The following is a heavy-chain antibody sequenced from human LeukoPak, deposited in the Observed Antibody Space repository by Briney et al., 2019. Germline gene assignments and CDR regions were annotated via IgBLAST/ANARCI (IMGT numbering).Heavy chain of an antibody. V-gene: IGHV4-39*07. D-gene: IGHD5-18*01. Sequence: PSETLSLTCTVSGGSISGSSYYWGWIRQPPGKGLEWIGSIYYSGSTYYNPSLKSRVTISVDTSKNQFSLKLSSVTAADTAVYYCAREWDTAIAFDYWGQGTLVTVSS. J-gene: IGHJ4*02. CDR1: GGSISGSSYY. CDR2: IYYSGST. CDR3: AREWDTAIAFDY.